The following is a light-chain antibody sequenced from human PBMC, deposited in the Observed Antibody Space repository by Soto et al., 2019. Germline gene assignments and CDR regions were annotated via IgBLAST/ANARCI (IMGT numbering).Light chain of an antibody. CDR1: QSVNSN. J-gene: IGKJ4*01. Sequence: EIVMTQSPATLSVSPGERATLSCRASQSVNSNLALYRQKPGQSPRRLLSDASTRATGVPARFSASGSGTEFTLPITCLQSEDAVIYYCNQYNFWPPLTFGGGTKVEIK. CDR2: DAS. V-gene: IGKV3-15*01. CDR3: NQYNFWPPLT.